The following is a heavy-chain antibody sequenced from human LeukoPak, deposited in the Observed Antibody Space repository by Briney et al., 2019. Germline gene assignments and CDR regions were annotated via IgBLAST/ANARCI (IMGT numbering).Heavy chain of an antibody. J-gene: IGHJ4*02. CDR2: FDPEDGET. CDR1: GYTLTELS. D-gene: IGHD2-15*01. Sequence: ASVKVSCKVSGYTLTELSMHWVRQAPGKGLEWMGGFDPEDGETIYAQKFQGGVTMTEDTSTDTAYMELSSLRSEDTAVYYCATGDCSGGSCYPYFDYWGQGTLVTVSS. CDR3: ATGDCSGGSCYPYFDY. V-gene: IGHV1-24*01.